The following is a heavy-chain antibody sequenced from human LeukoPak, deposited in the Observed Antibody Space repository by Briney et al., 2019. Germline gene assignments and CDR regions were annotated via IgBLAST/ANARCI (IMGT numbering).Heavy chain of an antibody. J-gene: IGHJ4*02. CDR2: IYPGDSDT. V-gene: IGHV5-51*01. CDR3: ARHDDILTGGPDY. D-gene: IGHD3-9*01. Sequence: GESLKISCQGSGYSFTSYWIGWVRQMPGKGLEWMGIIYPGDSDTRYSPSFQGQVTISADKSISTAYLQWSSLKASDTAIYYCARHDDILTGGPDYWGQGTLVTVSS. CDR1: GYSFTSYW.